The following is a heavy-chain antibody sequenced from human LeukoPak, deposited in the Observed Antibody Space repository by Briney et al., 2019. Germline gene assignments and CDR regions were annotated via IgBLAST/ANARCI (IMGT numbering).Heavy chain of an antibody. D-gene: IGHD3-22*01. CDR1: GVSISNYY. CDR3: ARHWRSFDSSGSYSFDY. Sequence: PSETLSLTCTVSGVSISNYYWSWIRQPPGKGLEWIGYISNSGSTNDNPSLKRRVTISVDTSKNQFSLKLSSVTAADTAVYYCARHWRSFDSSGSYSFDYWGQGTLVTVSP. V-gene: IGHV4-59*08. CDR2: ISNSGST. J-gene: IGHJ4*02.